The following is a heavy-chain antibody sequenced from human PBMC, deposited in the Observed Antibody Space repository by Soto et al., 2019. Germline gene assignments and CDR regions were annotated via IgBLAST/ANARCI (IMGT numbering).Heavy chain of an antibody. D-gene: IGHD1-1*01. Sequence: EVQLAESGGTLVQPGGSLRLSCAGSGFSFSRYSIHWVRQAPGKGPEYVAVIGGNGATTYYADSVKGRFTISRDNSKNTAFLQRGSLRDEDMAVYFCAREAGTPGLWYFDLWGRGTLVTVSS. CDR3: AREAGTPGLWYFDL. J-gene: IGHJ2*01. V-gene: IGHV3-64*07. CDR2: IGGNGATT. CDR1: GFSFSRYS.